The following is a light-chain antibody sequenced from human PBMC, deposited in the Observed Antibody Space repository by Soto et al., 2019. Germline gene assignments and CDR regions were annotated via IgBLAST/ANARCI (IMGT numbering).Light chain of an antibody. V-gene: IGKV3-15*01. CDR1: QSVSSN. CDR3: QQYNNWPAIT. J-gene: IGKJ5*01. Sequence: EILMTQSPATLSVSPGERATLSCRASQSVSSNFAWYQQKPGQAPRLLIYGAYTRATGIPARFSGSGSGTEFTLTISSLQSEDFAVYYCQQYNNWPAITFGQGTRLEIK. CDR2: GAY.